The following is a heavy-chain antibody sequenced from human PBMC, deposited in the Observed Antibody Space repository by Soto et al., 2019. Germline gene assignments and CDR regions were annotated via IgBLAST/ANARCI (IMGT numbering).Heavy chain of an antibody. CDR3: AREDGVVGSSSAFDH. V-gene: IGHV3-21*01. Sequence: VHLAESGGGLVKPGGSLRLSCAASGFTFSTYTMNWVRQAPGKGLEWVSSINGRSNYVYYADSVKGRFTISRDNAKNSLYLQMNRLRAEDTAIYYCAREDGVVGSSSAFDHWGLGTLVTVSS. CDR1: GFTFSTYT. J-gene: IGHJ4*02. CDR2: INGRSNYV. D-gene: IGHD1-26*01.